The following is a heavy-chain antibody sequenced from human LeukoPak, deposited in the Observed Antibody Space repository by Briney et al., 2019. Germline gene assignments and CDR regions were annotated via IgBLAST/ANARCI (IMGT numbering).Heavy chain of an antibody. Sequence: PSETLSLTCTVSGGSISSGAYYWSWVRQHPGKGLDWIGYIGYTGDTYYNPSLRSRVTISVDTSKTQFSLRLGSVTAADTAVYYCARVEAATTNPRFDFWGQGTLVTVSS. D-gene: IGHD1-1*01. CDR3: ARVEAATTNPRFDF. V-gene: IGHV4-31*03. CDR1: GGSISSGAYY. J-gene: IGHJ4*02. CDR2: IGYTGDT.